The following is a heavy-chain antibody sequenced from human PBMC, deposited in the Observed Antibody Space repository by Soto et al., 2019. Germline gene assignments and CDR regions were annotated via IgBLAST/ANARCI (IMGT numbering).Heavy chain of an antibody. CDR1: GFTFSDYA. CDR2: VSHDGRNT. V-gene: IGHV3-30*18. CDR3: AKGGGQWLVTSDFNY. J-gene: IGHJ4*02. Sequence: VQLVESGGGVVQPGRSLRLSCAASGFTFSDYARHWVRQAPGKGREWVAVVSHDGRNTHYADSVKGRFTISRDSSKNTVSLEMTSLRAEDTAVYYCAKGGGQWLVTSDFNYWGQGALVTVSS. D-gene: IGHD6-19*01.